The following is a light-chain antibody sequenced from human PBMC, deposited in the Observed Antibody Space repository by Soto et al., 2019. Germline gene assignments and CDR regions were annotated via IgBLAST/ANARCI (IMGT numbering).Light chain of an antibody. CDR2: SNN. J-gene: IGLJ1*01. Sequence: LTQPPSVSGAPGQRVTISCTGSSSNIGAGYDVHWYQQLPGRAPKLLIYSNNNRPSGVPDRFSGSKSVTSASLAIAGLQAEDEADYYCQSYDSSLTVFGTGTKVTVL. CDR1: SSNIGAGYD. V-gene: IGLV1-40*01. CDR3: QSYDSSLTV.